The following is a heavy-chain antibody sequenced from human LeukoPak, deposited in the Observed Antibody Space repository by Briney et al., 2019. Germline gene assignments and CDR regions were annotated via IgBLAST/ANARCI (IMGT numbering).Heavy chain of an antibody. CDR2: INHSGTT. J-gene: IGHJ4*02. D-gene: IGHD3-10*01. Sequence: SATLSLTCSVSGGSFSGSYWNWIRQPPGKGLEWIGEINHSGTTNYNPSLASRVTVSVDTSKNQFSPNLTSVTAADTAVYFCARGIVYGSGSYYKAYYFDSWGQGTLVTVSS. V-gene: IGHV4-34*01. CDR1: GGSFSGSY. CDR3: ARGIVYGSGSYYKAYYFDS.